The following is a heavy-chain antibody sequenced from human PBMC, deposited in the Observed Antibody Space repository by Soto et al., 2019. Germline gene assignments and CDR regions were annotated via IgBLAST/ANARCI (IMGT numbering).Heavy chain of an antibody. J-gene: IGHJ6*02. CDR1: GYTFTSYG. CDR3: ARDPFIAAGGRRYYHYGMDV. Sequence: DSVKVSCKASGYTFTSYGISWVRQAPGQGLEWMGWISAYNGNTNYAQKLQGRVTMTTDTSTSTAYLELRSLRSDDTAMYYCARDPFIAAGGRRYYHYGMDVWGQGNPVTVS. V-gene: IGHV1-18*01. CDR2: ISAYNGNT. D-gene: IGHD6-13*01.